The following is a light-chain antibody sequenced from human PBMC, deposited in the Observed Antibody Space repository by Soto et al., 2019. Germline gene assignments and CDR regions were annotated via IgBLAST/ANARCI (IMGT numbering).Light chain of an antibody. J-gene: IGKJ1*01. Sequence: IQITQSPSSLSASVGARVTITCRASQSISSYLNWYQQKPGKAPKLLIYAASSLQSGVPSRFSGSGSGTELTITISSMQPEDFAIYYCQQSYSYTWTFGHGTKVDIK. CDR1: QSISSY. CDR3: QQSYSYTWT. V-gene: IGKV1-39*01. CDR2: AAS.